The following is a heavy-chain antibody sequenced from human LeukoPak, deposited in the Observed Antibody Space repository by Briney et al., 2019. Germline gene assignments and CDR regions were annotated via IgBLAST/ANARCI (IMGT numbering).Heavy chain of an antibody. V-gene: IGHV3-74*01. CDR1: RFSFSTSW. D-gene: IGHD5-24*01. CDR2: INPDYSGT. J-gene: IGHJ3*02. Sequence: GGSLRLSCKGSRFSFSTSWIHWVRQAPGGGLVWVSRINPDYSGTDYADSVRGRFTISRDNAKNTVFLQMNSLRAEDTAVYYCARPPDGLANAFDIWGLGTMVTVSS. CDR3: ARPPDGLANAFDI.